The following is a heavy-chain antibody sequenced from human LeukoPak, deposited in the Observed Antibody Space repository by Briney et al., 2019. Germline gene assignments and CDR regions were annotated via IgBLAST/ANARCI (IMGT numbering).Heavy chain of an antibody. V-gene: IGHV4-59*12. CDR3: ASRTYYFDY. CDR1: GGSISSYY. J-gene: IGHJ4*02. Sequence: SETLSLTCTVSGGSISSYYWSWIRQPPGKGLEWIGYIYYSRSTSYNPSLKSRVTISVDTSKNQFSLKLSSVTAADTAVYYCASRTYYFDYWGQGTLVTVSS. CDR2: IYYSRST.